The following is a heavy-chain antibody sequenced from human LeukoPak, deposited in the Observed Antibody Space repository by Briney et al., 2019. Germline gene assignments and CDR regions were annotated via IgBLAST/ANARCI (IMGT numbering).Heavy chain of an antibody. Sequence: SGGSLRLSCAASGFTFSSYSMNWVRQAPGKGLEWVSYISSSSSTIYYADSVKGRFTISRDNSKNTLYLQMNSLRAEDTAVYYCAKGIIYSSGWSHQDYWGQGTLVTVSS. CDR2: ISSSSSTI. CDR1: GFTFSSYS. D-gene: IGHD6-19*01. CDR3: AKGIIYSSGWSHQDY. J-gene: IGHJ4*02. V-gene: IGHV3-48*01.